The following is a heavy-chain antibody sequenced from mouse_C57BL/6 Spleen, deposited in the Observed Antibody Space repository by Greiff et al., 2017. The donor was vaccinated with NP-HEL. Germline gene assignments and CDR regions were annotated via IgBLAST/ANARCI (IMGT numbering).Heavy chain of an antibody. D-gene: IGHD1-1*01. J-gene: IGHJ1*03. CDR2: ISSGGSYT. Sequence: EVQVVESGGDLVKPGGSLKLSCAASGFTFSSYGMSWVRQTPDKRLEWVATISSGGSYTYYPDSVKGRFTISRDNAKNTLYLQMSSLKSEDTAMYYCARQDGSSYWYFDVWGTGTTVTVSS. V-gene: IGHV5-6*01. CDR3: ARQDGSSYWYFDV. CDR1: GFTFSSYG.